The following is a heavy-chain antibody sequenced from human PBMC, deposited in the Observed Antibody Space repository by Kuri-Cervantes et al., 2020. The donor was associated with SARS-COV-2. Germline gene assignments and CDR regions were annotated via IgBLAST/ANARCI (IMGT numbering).Heavy chain of an antibody. CDR2: MNPNSGNT. D-gene: IGHD6-13*01. CDR3: AREAAVAGKNFDY. CDR1: GYTFTSYG. Sequence: ASVKVSCKASGYTFTSYGINWVRQATGQGLEWMGWMNPNSGNTGYAQKFQGRVTITRNTSISTAYMELSSLRSEDTAVYYCAREAAVAGKNFDYWGQGTLVTVSS. J-gene: IGHJ4*02. V-gene: IGHV1-8*03.